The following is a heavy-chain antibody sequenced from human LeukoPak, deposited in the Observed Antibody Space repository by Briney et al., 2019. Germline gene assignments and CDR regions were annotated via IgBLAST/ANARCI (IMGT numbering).Heavy chain of an antibody. Sequence: GGSLRLSCAASGFTFSSYSMNWVRQAPGKGLEWVSSISSSSSYIYYADSVKGRFTISRDNAKNSLYLQMNSLRAEDTAVYYCARAVGATDWDNDYWGQGTLVTVSS. CDR3: ARAVGATDWDNDY. J-gene: IGHJ4*02. CDR2: ISSSSSYI. V-gene: IGHV3-21*04. CDR1: GFTFSSYS. D-gene: IGHD1-26*01.